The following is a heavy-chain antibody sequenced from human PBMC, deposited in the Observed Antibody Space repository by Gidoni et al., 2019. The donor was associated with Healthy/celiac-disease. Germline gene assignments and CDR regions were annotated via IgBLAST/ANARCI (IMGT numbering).Heavy chain of an antibody. D-gene: IGHD2-2*02. CDR1: GFTFRSYA. CDR3: AKDSYDYCSSTSCYTGYFDY. CDR2: ISGSGGST. J-gene: IGHJ4*02. Sequence: EVQLLASGGGLVQPGGSLRLSCAASGFTFRSYAMSWVRQAPGKGLGWVSAISGSGGSTYYADSVKGRFTISRDNSKNTLYLQMNSLRAEDTAVYYCAKDSYDYCSSTSCYTGYFDYWGQGTLVTVSS. V-gene: IGHV3-23*01.